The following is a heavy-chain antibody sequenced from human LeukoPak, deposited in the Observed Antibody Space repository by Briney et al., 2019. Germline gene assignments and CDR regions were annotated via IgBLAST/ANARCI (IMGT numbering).Heavy chain of an antibody. CDR2: IVVGSGNT. CDR1: GFTFTSSA. V-gene: IGHV1-58*02. Sequence: ASVKVSCKASGFTFTSSAMQWVRQARGQRLEWIGWIVVGSGNTNYAQKFQERVIITRDMSTSTAYMELSSLRSEDTAVYYCAAVALYCSGGSCKTFDYWGQGTLVTVSS. J-gene: IGHJ4*02. CDR3: AAVALYCSGGSCKTFDY. D-gene: IGHD2-15*01.